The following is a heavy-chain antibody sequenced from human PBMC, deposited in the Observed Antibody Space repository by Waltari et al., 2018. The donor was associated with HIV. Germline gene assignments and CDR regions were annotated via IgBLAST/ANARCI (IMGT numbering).Heavy chain of an antibody. CDR3: ARAQYYYDSSGYYYGDYGMDV. V-gene: IGHV1-2*02. D-gene: IGHD3-22*01. CDR2: INPNSGGT. J-gene: IGHJ6*02. Sequence: QVQLVQSGAEVKKPGASVKVSCKASGYTLTGSYMPRVRHAPGQGLEWMGWINPNSGGTNYAQKFQGRVTMTRDTSISTAYMELSRLRSDDTAVYYCARAQYYYDSSGYYYGDYGMDVWGQGTTVTVSS. CDR1: GYTLTGSY.